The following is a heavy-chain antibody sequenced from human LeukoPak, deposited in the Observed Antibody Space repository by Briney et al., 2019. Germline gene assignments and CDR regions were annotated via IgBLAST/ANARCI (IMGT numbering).Heavy chain of an antibody. CDR2: INHSGST. D-gene: IGHD3-10*01. CDR1: GGSISSYY. Sequence: PSETLSLTCTISGGSISSYYWSWIRQPPGKGLEWIGEINHSGSTNYNPSLKSRVTISVDTSKNQFSLKLSSVTAADTAVYYCARVLPAMVRGVIDYWGQGTLVTVSS. CDR3: ARVLPAMVRGVIDY. J-gene: IGHJ4*02. V-gene: IGHV4-34*01.